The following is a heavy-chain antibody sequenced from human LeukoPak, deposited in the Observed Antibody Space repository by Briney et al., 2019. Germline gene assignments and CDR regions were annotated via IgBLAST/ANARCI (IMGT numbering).Heavy chain of an antibody. CDR2: FYYSGST. J-gene: IGHJ5*02. D-gene: IGHD3-22*01. CDR1: GGSISSSPYY. V-gene: IGHV4-39*07. Sequence: PSETLSLTCTVSGGSISSSPYYWGWIRQPPGKGLEWIGTFYYSGSTYYNPSLKSRVTIPVDTSKNQFSLKLSSVTAADTAVYYCARARKDYYDSSGYRFDPWGQGTLVTVSS. CDR3: ARARKDYYDSSGYRFDP.